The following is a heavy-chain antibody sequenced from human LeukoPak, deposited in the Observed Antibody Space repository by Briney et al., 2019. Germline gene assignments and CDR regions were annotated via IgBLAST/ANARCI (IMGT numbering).Heavy chain of an antibody. V-gene: IGHV3-23*01. D-gene: IGHD1-26*01. Sequence: GGSLRLSCAASGFTFSSYAMNWVRQTPGKGLVWVSAISGSGGNTYYADSVKGRFTISRDNSKNTLYLQMNSLRAEDTAVFYCARPRRTSGSYYGSLDYWGQGTLVTVSS. CDR3: ARPRRTSGSYYGSLDY. J-gene: IGHJ4*02. CDR1: GFTFSSYA. CDR2: ISGSGGNT.